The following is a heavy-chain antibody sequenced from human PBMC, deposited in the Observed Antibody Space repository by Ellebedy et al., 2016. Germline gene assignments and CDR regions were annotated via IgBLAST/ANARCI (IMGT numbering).Heavy chain of an antibody. Sequence: GSLRLXCAVYGGSFTDYLWTWIRQPPGKGLEWIGEIHHSGGTNYNPSLKSRVTISVDTSKNQFSLNLNSVTAADTAVYYCAREVIAARSAYEYWGQGTLVSVSS. J-gene: IGHJ4*02. D-gene: IGHD6-6*01. CDR1: GGSFTDYL. CDR3: AREVIAARSAYEY. CDR2: IHHSGGT. V-gene: IGHV4-34*01.